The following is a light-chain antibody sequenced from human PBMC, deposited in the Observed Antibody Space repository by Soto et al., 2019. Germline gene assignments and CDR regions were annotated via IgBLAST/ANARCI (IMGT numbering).Light chain of an antibody. V-gene: IGKV1-5*03. CDR1: QSISSW. CDR2: KAS. CDR3: EHYNGYPLT. J-gene: IGKJ4*01. Sequence: DIQMTQSPSTLSASVGDRVTITCRASQSISSWLAWYQQKPGKAPKLLIYKASSLESGVPSRFSGSGSGTEFTLSISSLQPDHFATYFLEHYNGYPLTFGGGTKMEGK.